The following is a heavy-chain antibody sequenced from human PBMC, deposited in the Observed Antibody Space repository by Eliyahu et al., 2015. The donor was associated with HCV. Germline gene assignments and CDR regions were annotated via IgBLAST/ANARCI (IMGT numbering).Heavy chain of an antibody. V-gene: IGHV4-34*01. Sequence: QVQLQQWGAELLKPSETLSLTCAVYGXSFSGYYWSWIRQPPGKGLEWIGEINHSGSTNYNPSLKSRVTISVDTSKNQFSLKLSSVTAADTAVYYCARGLAAANHEDYWGQGTLVTVSS. CDR1: GXSFSGYY. CDR3: ARGLAAANHEDY. J-gene: IGHJ4*02. D-gene: IGHD6-13*01. CDR2: INHSGST.